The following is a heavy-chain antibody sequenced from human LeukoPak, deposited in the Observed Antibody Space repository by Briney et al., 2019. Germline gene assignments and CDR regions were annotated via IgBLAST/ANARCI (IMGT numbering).Heavy chain of an antibody. Sequence: GASVKVSCKASGYTVTSYGISWVRQAPGQGLEWMGWMNPISGNTGYAQKFQGRVTMTRNTSISTAYMELSSLRSEDTAVYYCASLSTYYYGSGSSDFDYWGQGTLVTVSS. J-gene: IGHJ4*02. CDR3: ASLSTYYYGSGSSDFDY. CDR1: GYTVTSYG. CDR2: MNPISGNT. V-gene: IGHV1-8*02. D-gene: IGHD3-10*01.